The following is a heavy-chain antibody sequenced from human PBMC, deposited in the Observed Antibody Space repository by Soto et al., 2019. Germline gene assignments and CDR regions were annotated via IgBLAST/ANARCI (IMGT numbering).Heavy chain of an antibody. CDR2: IYSGDSDT. Sequence: GESLKISCKGSGYSFTSYGIGGVRQMPGKGMEWMGIIYSGDSDTRYSPSFQGKVTISADKSISTAYLQWSSLKGSDTATYSRATVTPPYCYYGMDFWDRGTTIVVSS. CDR3: ATVTPPYCYYGMDF. CDR1: GYSFTSYG. D-gene: IGHD4-4*01. J-gene: IGHJ6*02. V-gene: IGHV5-51*01.